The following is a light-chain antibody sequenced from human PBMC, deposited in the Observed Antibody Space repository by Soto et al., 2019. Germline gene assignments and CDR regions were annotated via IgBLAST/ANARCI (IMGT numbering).Light chain of an antibody. CDR3: CLYAGSSAYV. CDR1: SSDGGSYNL. Sequence: QSVVTQPASVSVSPVQSITISCTGTSSDGGSYNLVSWYQQHPGKAPKLMIYEGSKRPSGVSNRFSGSKSGNTASLTISGLQAEDEADYYCCLYAGSSAYVFGTGTKVTVL. V-gene: IGLV2-23*01. J-gene: IGLJ1*01. CDR2: EGS.